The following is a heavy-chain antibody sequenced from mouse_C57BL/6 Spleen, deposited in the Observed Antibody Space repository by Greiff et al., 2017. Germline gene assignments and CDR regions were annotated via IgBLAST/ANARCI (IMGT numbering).Heavy chain of an antibody. D-gene: IGHD2-2*01. CDR1: GYTFTSYW. CDR2: IYPGSGST. J-gene: IGHJ3*01. V-gene: IGHV1-55*01. Sequence: VQLQQPGAELVKPGASVKMSCKASGYTFTSYWITWVKQRPGQGLEWIGDIYPGSGSTNYNEKFKSKATLTVDTSSSTAYMQLSSLTSEDSAVYYCARSGYYGYSWFAYWGQGTLVTVSA. CDR3: ARSGYYGYSWFAY.